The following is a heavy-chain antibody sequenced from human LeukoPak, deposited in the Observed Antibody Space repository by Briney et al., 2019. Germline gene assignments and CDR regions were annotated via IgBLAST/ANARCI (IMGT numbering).Heavy chain of an antibody. V-gene: IGHV1-2*02. D-gene: IGHD1-26*01. CDR1: GYTFTGYY. CDR3: ARVVVGAAAFGI. Sequence: ASVTVSCTASGYTFTGYYMHWVRQAPGQGLEWMGWINPNSGDTSYAQKFQGRVTMTRDTSISTAYMELNSLRSDDTAVYYCARVVVGAAAFGIWGQGTMVTISS. J-gene: IGHJ3*02. CDR2: INPNSGDT.